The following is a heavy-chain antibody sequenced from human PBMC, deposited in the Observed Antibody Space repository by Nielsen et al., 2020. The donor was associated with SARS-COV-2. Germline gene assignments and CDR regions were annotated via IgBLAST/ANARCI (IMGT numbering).Heavy chain of an antibody. CDR2: IYYSGTT. Sequence: SETLSLTCTVSGDSISSTKYYWGWIRQAPGKGLEWIGTIYYSGTTYYNPSLKSRVTISVDTSKNQFSLRLSSVTAADTAIYYCARKLETSHCYIVWGQGTLVTVSS. D-gene: IGHD2-2*02. J-gene: IGHJ4*02. V-gene: IGHV4-39*07. CDR1: GDSISSTKYY. CDR3: ARKLETSHCYIV.